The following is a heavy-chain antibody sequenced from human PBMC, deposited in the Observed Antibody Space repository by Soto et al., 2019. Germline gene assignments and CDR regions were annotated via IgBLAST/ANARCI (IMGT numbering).Heavy chain of an antibody. CDR1: GYTFTGYY. J-gene: IGHJ5*02. CDR3: ARQPNTYYDFWSGSWFDP. CDR2: INPNSGGT. D-gene: IGHD3-3*01. V-gene: IGHV1-2*04. Sequence: ASVKVSCKASGYTFTGYYMHWVRQAPGQGLEWMGWINPNSGGTNYAQKFQGWVTMTRDTSISTAYMELSRLRSDDTAVYYCARQPNTYYDFWSGSWFDPWGQGTLVTVSS.